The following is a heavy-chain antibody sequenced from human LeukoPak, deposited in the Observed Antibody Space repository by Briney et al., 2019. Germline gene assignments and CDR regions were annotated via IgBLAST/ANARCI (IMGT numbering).Heavy chain of an antibody. CDR1: GGSISSYY. J-gene: IGHJ3*02. Sequence: SETLSLTCTVSGGSISSYYWSWIRQPPGKGLEWIGYIYYSGSTNYNPSLKSRVTISVDTSKNQFSLKLSSVTAADTAVYYCARIGYYDFWSGYPNDAFDIWGQGTMVTVSS. CDR3: ARIGYYDFWSGYPNDAFDI. CDR2: IYYSGST. V-gene: IGHV4-59*12. D-gene: IGHD3-3*01.